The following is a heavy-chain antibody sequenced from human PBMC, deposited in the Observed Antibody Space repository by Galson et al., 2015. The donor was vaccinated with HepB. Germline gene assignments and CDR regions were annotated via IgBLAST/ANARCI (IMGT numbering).Heavy chain of an antibody. D-gene: IGHD5-24*01. Sequence: SVKVSCKASGYTFTSYYMHWVRQAPGQGLEWMGIINPSGGSTSYAQKFQGRVTMTRDTSTSTVYMELSSLRSEDTAVYYCARDRSLEMATITFDYWGQGTLVTVSS. CDR2: INPSGGST. V-gene: IGHV1-46*03. CDR1: GYTFTSYY. CDR3: ARDRSLEMATITFDY. J-gene: IGHJ4*02.